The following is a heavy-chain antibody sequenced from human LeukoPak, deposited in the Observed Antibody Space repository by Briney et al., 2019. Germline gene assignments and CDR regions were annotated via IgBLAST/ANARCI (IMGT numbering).Heavy chain of an antibody. Sequence: LSLTCAVYGGSFSDYYMSWIRQAPGKGLEWVSYISSSGSTIYYADSVKGRFTISRDNAKNSLYLQMNSLRAEDTAVYYCARDIVRRYSYGFRHNDAFDIWGQGTMVTVSS. CDR2: ISSSGSTI. CDR1: GGSFSDYY. V-gene: IGHV3-11*01. CDR3: ARDIVRRYSYGFRHNDAFDI. J-gene: IGHJ3*02. D-gene: IGHD5-18*01.